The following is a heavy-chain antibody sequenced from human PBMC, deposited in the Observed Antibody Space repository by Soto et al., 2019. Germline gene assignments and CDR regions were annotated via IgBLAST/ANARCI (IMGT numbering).Heavy chain of an antibody. CDR1: GFTFTSSA. CDR2: IVVGSGNT. D-gene: IGHD1-7*01. CDR3: AADSTGTTFHYYGMDV. V-gene: IGHV1-58*01. J-gene: IGHJ6*02. Sequence: SVKVSCKASGFTFTSSAVQWVRQARGQRLEWIGWIVVGSGNTNYAQKFQERVTITRDMSTSTAYMELSSLRSEDTAVYYCAADSTGTTFHYYGMDVWGQGTTVTVSS.